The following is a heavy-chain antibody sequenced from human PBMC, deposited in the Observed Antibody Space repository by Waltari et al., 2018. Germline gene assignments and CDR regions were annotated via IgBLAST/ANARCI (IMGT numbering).Heavy chain of an antibody. CDR3: AREPCSGGSCYAGEFDY. J-gene: IGHJ4*02. V-gene: IGHV1-46*01. CDR1: GYTFTSYY. D-gene: IGHD2-15*01. CDR2: ISPSGGST. Sequence: QVQLVQSGAEVKKPGASVKVSCKASGYTFTSYYMHWVRQAPGQGLEWMGIISPSGGSTSYAQKFQGRVTMTRDTSTSTVYMELSSLRSEDTAVYYCAREPCSGGSCYAGEFDYWGQGTLVTVSS.